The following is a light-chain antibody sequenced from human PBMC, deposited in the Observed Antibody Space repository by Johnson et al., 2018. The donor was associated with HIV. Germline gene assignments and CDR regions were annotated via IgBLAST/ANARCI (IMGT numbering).Light chain of an antibody. CDR3: GTWDSSLSAGGV. Sequence: QSVLTQPPSVSAAPGQKVIISCSGRSSNIGSNYVSWYQHLPGTAPKLLIYENDKRPSGIPDRFSGSKSGPSATLGITGLQTGDEADYYGGTWDSSLSAGGVFGTGTKVTVL. CDR2: END. V-gene: IGLV1-51*01. J-gene: IGLJ1*01. CDR1: SSNIGSNY.